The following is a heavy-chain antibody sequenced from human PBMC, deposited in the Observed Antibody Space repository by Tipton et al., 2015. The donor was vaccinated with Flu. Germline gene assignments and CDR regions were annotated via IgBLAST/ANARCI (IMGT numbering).Heavy chain of an antibody. CDR1: GFTFSSYA. CDR3: ARANFDWLYYFDY. V-gene: IGHV3-30*01. D-gene: IGHD3-9*01. J-gene: IGHJ4*02. Sequence: SLRLSCAASGFTFSSYAIHWVRQAPGKGLEWVAVISYDGNNKYYADSAKGRFTISRDNSKNTLYLQMNSLKPEDTAVYYCARANFDWLYYFDYWGQGTLVTVSS. CDR2: ISYDGNNK.